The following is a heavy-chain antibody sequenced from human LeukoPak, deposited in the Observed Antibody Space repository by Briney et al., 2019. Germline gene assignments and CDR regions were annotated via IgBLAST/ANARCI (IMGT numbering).Heavy chain of an antibody. D-gene: IGHD4-11*01. V-gene: IGHV3-74*03. J-gene: IGHJ4*02. CDR1: GFSFSGRW. CDR2: ISPDGSAT. Sequence: GGSLRLSCVASGFSFSGRWMHWVRQVPGKGLVAVSRISPDGSATTYADSVKGRFTISRDNSKKTVYLQMNSLRVEDTAVYYCAKDAQRGFDYSNSLESWGQGALVTVSS. CDR3: AKDAQRGFDYSNSLES.